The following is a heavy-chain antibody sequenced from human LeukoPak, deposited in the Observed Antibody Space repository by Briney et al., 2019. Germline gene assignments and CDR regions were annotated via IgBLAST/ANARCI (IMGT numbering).Heavy chain of an antibody. Sequence: GGSLRLSCAASGFTFSDYYMSWIRQAPGKGLEWVSYISSSGSTIYYADSVKGRFTISRDNAKNSLYLQMNSLRAEDTAVYYCASLLDYGDYVFDYWGQGTLVTVSS. CDR1: GFTFSDYY. V-gene: IGHV3-11*01. J-gene: IGHJ4*02. CDR3: ASLLDYGDYVFDY. CDR2: ISSSGSTI. D-gene: IGHD4-17*01.